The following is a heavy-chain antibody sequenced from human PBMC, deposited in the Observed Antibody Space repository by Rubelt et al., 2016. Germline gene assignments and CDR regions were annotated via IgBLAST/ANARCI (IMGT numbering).Heavy chain of an antibody. J-gene: IGHJ4*02. Sequence: QVQLQESGPGLVKPSETLSLTCTVSGGSISVYYWSWIRQPPGKGLEWIGYISYSGSTNYNPALRSRVTISVDPSKNQFSLNLSSVTAADTALYYCARLYSSTWTPYYFDYWGQGTLVTVSS. CDR1: GGSISVYY. CDR2: ISYSGST. CDR3: ARLYSSTWTPYYFDY. D-gene: IGHD6-13*01. V-gene: IGHV4-59*08.